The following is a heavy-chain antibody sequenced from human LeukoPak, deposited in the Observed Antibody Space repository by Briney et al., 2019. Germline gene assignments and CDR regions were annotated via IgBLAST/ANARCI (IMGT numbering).Heavy chain of an antibody. CDR1: GYTFTSYG. Sequence: SVKVSCKASGYTFTSYGINWVRQAPGQGLEWMGGIIPIFGTANYAQKFQGRVTITADESTSTAYMELSSLRSEDTAVYYCARGPVYYGSGTHFDYWGQGTLVTVSS. V-gene: IGHV1-69*13. J-gene: IGHJ4*02. CDR3: ARGPVYYGSGTHFDY. CDR2: IIPIFGTA. D-gene: IGHD3-10*01.